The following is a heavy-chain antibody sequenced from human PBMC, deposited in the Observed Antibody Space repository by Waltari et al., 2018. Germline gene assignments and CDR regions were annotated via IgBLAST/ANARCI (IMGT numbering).Heavy chain of an antibody. J-gene: IGHJ4*02. D-gene: IGHD2-2*01. CDR2: VHHSGKT. CDR3: AGDRAIGLFFDY. Sequence: QVQLQESGQGLVKHSGTLSLTCAVPGDPISGNCWWSGVRQSPEQGLEWIGQVHHSGKTHYNPSLQSRVAISVDKPKNQFSLNLNSVTAADTAIYYCAGDRAIGLFFDYWGRGTLVTVSS. CDR1: GDPISGNCW. V-gene: IGHV4-4*02.